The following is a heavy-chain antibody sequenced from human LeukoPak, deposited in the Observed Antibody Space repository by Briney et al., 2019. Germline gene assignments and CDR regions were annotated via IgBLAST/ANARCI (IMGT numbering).Heavy chain of an antibody. CDR3: ARDPHYYGSGSTDY. Sequence: GGSLRLSCAASGFTFSSYAMHWVRQAPGKGLEYVSAISSNGGSTYYANSVKGRFTISRDNSKNTLYLQMGSLRAEDMAVYYCARDPHYYGSGSTDYWGQGTLVTVSS. CDR2: ISSNGGST. V-gene: IGHV3-64*01. D-gene: IGHD3-10*01. CDR1: GFTFSSYA. J-gene: IGHJ4*02.